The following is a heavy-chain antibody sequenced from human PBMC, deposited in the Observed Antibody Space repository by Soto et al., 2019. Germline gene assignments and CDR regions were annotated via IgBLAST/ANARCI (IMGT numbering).Heavy chain of an antibody. CDR2: ISSSSSYT. J-gene: IGHJ4*02. D-gene: IGHD6-6*01. Sequence: QVQLVESGGGLVKPGGSLRLSCAASGFTFSDNYMSWIRQAPGKGLEWVSYISSSSSYTNYADSVKGRFTISRDNAKNSLYLQMNSLRAEDTAVYYCARDRGSSSYDYWGQGTLVTVSS. CDR3: ARDRGSSSYDY. CDR1: GFTFSDNY. V-gene: IGHV3-11*06.